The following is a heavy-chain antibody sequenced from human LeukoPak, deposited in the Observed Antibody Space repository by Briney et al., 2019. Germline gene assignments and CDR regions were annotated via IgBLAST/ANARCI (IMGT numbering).Heavy chain of an antibody. CDR1: GGSIDSSSYY. CDR2: IYYSGTT. V-gene: IGHV4-39*01. Sequence: SETLSLTRTVSGGSIDSSSYYWDWIRQPPGKGLEWLGNIYYSGTTFYTSSLKSRVTISTDMSKNQFSLRLTSVTAADTAVYYCARQRADYFYHYMDVWGKGTTVIVSS. CDR3: ARQRADYFYHYMDV. J-gene: IGHJ6*03.